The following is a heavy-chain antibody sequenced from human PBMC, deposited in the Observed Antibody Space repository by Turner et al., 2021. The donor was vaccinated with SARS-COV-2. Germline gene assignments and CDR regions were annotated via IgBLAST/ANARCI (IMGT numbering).Heavy chain of an antibody. V-gene: IGHV3-7*01. CDR2: INQDGSEK. CDR1: GFTFSRYW. Sequence: EVQLVESGGGLVQPGGSLRLYCAASGFTFSRYWMSWVRQAPGKGLEWVANINQDGSEKYYVDSVKGRFTISRDNAKNSLYLQMNSLRAEDTAVYYCARDRSTYYDFWSGYWHFDYWGQGTLVTVSS. J-gene: IGHJ4*02. D-gene: IGHD3-3*01. CDR3: ARDRSTYYDFWSGYWHFDY.